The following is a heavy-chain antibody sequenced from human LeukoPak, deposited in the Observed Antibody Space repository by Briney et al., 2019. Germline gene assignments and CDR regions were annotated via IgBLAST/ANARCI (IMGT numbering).Heavy chain of an antibody. D-gene: IGHD3-22*01. V-gene: IGHV1-2*02. CDR3: ARGDYDSSGYDDYYFDY. J-gene: IGHJ4*02. CDR2: IYPNSGGT. CDR1: GYTFTGYY. Sequence: ASVTVSCKASGYTFTGYYMHWVRQAPGQGLEWMGWIYPNSGGTNYAQKFQGRVTMTRDTSISTAYMELSRLRSDDTAVYYCARGDYDSSGYDDYYFDYWGQGTLVTVSS.